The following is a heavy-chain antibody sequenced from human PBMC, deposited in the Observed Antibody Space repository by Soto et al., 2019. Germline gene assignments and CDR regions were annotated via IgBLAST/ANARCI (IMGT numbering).Heavy chain of an antibody. V-gene: IGHV3-30-3*01. CDR3: ARHKDQHEFWGGTRDS. Sequence: QVQLEESGGGVVQPERSLRLSCTTSTFVFSVYALHWVRQAPGKGLEWVALISHDGTNKYYADSVKGRFSISRDNSKDTLYLQMNSLRPEDTAVYFCARHKDQHEFWGGTRDSWGLGTLVTVSA. CDR1: TFVFSVYA. D-gene: IGHD3-3*01. J-gene: IGHJ4*02. CDR2: ISHDGTNK.